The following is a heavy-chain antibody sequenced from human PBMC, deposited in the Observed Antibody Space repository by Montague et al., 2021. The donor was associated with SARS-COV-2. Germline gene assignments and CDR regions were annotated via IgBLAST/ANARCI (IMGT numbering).Heavy chain of an antibody. CDR1: DGSISSPNW. J-gene: IGHJ6*02. CDR2: IYYAGNT. V-gene: IGHV4-4*02. D-gene: IGHD3-16*01. Sequence: SETLSLTCAVSDGSISSPNWWNWVRQPPGKGPEWIGEIYYAGNTNYNPPLKSRVTIFIDKSKNHFSLQLSSVTAADTAVYYCARGGTYHYGMDVWGQGTTVAVSS. CDR3: ARGGTYHYGMDV.